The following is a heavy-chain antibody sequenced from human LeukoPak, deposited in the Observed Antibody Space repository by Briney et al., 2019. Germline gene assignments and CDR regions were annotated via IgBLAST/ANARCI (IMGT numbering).Heavy chain of an antibody. CDR3: ARDVGIAATNWFDP. J-gene: IGHJ5*02. CDR1: GFTSSSYA. CDR2: ISYDGSNK. D-gene: IGHD6-13*01. V-gene: IGHV3-30-3*01. Sequence: GGSLRLSCAASGFTSSSYAMHWVRQAPGKGLEWVAVISYDGSNKYYADSVKGRFTISRDNSKNTLYLQMNSLRAEDTAVYYCARDVGIAATNWFDPWGQGTLVTVSS.